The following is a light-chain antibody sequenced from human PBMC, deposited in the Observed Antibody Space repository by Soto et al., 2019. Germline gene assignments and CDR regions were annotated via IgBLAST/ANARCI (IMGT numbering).Light chain of an antibody. CDR2: EVS. J-gene: IGLJ1*01. V-gene: IGLV2-14*03. CDR1: SSDVGAYDF. CDR3: SSYTTSSTRV. Sequence: QSALTQPASVSGSPGQSITISCTGTSSDVGAYDFVSWYQQHPDKAPKLMIYEVSNRPSGVSHRFSGSKSVNTATLTISGLQAEDEADYYSSSYTTSSTRVFGTGTKVTVL.